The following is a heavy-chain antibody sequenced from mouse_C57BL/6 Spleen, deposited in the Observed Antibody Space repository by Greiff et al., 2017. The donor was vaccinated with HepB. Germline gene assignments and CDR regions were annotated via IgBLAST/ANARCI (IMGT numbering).Heavy chain of an antibody. CDR1: GYTFTSYW. V-gene: IGHV1-61*01. CDR3: AREDSNYPLGY. J-gene: IGHJ2*01. D-gene: IGHD2-5*01. CDR2: IYPSDSET. Sequence: QVQLQQPGAELVRPGSSVKLSCKASGYTFTSYWMDWVKQRPGQGLEWIGNIYPSDSETHYNQKFKDKATLTVDKSSSTAYMQLSSLTSEDSAVYYCAREDSNYPLGYWGQGTTLTVSS.